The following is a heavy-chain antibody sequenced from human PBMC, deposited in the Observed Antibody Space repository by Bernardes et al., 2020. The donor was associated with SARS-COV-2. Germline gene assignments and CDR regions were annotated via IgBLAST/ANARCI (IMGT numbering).Heavy chain of an antibody. CDR1: GGSISSYY. Sequence: SETLSLTCTVSGGSISSYYWSWIRQPPGKGLEWIGYIYYSGSTKYNPSLKSRVTISVDTSKKQFSLKLSSATAADTAMYYCARSDSSGYFPHYHYYGMDVWGQGTTVTVSS. J-gene: IGHJ6*02. V-gene: IGHV4-59*08. CDR3: ARSDSSGYFPHYHYYGMDV. D-gene: IGHD3-22*01. CDR2: IYYSGST.